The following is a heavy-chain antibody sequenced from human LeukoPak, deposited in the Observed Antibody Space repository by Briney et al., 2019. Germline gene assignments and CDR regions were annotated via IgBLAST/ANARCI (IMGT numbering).Heavy chain of an antibody. CDR1: GYSFTSYW. CDR2: IYPGDSDT. Sequence: GESLKISCKGSGYSFTSYWIGWVRQMPGKGLEWMGIIYPGDSDTRYSPSFQGQVTISADKSINTAYLQWSSLKASDTAMYYCARAPPGDYYGSGSYAFDIWGQGTMVTVSS. V-gene: IGHV5-51*01. CDR3: ARAPPGDYYGSGSYAFDI. D-gene: IGHD3-10*01. J-gene: IGHJ3*02.